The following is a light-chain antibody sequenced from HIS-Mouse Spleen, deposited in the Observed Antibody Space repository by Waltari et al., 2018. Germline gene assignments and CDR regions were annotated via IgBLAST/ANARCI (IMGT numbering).Light chain of an antibody. CDR1: SLRSYY. CDR3: NSRDSSGNHVV. Sequence: SSELTQDPAVSVALGQTVRITCQGDSLRSYYASWYQQKPGQAPVLVIFGKNNRPSGLPDRFPGSRSGNTASLTITGAQAEDEADYYCNSRDSSGNHVVFGGGTKLTVL. J-gene: IGLJ2*01. V-gene: IGLV3-19*01. CDR2: GKN.